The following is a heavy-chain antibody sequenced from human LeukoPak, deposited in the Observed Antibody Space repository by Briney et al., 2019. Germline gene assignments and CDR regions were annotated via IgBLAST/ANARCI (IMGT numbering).Heavy chain of an antibody. Sequence: PGGSLRLSCAASGFTVSSNYMSWVRQAPGKGLEWVSVISYDGSNKYYADSVKGRFTISRDNSKNTLYLQMNSLRAEDTAVYYCARVQWLADGDGFFFDYWGQGTLVTVSS. CDR3: ARVQWLADGDGFFFDY. V-gene: IGHV3-30-3*01. D-gene: IGHD6-19*01. CDR1: GFTVSSNY. J-gene: IGHJ4*02. CDR2: ISYDGSNK.